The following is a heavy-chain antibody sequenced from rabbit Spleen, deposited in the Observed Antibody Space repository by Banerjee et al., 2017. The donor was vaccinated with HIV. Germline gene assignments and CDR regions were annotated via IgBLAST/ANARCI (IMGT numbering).Heavy chain of an antibody. V-gene: IGHV1S45*01. CDR3: ARDISGIDNGMDL. CDR1: GFSFSVKYW. Sequence: QEQLEESGGDLVKPGASLTLTCTASGFSFSVKYWMCWVRQPPGKGLEWVGCTYTGSDNSYYASWAKGQSTISKTLSTTVTLQMTSLTAADTATYFCARDISGIDNGMDLWGPGTLVTVS. CDR2: TYTGSDNS. D-gene: IGHD1-1*01. J-gene: IGHJ6*01.